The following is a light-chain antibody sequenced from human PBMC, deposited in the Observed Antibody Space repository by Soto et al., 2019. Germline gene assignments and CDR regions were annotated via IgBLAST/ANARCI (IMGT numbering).Light chain of an antibody. CDR1: QIINTY. V-gene: IGKV1-39*01. Sequence: DIQMTQSPSSLSASVGDRVTITCRAGQIINTYLNWYQQKPGRAPKLLIYDASSLQSGVPSRFSGSGSGTDFTLTISTLQLEDFATYYCQQSYSSPLTFGRGTKVDIK. CDR2: DAS. J-gene: IGKJ4*01. CDR3: QQSYSSPLT.